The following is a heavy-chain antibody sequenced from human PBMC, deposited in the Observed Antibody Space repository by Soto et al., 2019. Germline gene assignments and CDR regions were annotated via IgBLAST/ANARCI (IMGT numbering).Heavy chain of an antibody. CDR1: GGSISSSSYY. CDR2: IYYSGST. Sequence: QLQLQESGPGLVKPSKTLSLTCTVSGGSISSSSYYWGWIRQPPGKGLEWIGSIYYSGSTYYNPSLKSRVTITVETSKNPFSLKRSSVTAADTAVYYCGRLNGFWSGYYYYYYDYMDVWGKGTKVTVSS. J-gene: IGHJ6*03. V-gene: IGHV4-39*01. CDR3: GRLNGFWSGYYYYYYDYMDV. D-gene: IGHD3-3*01.